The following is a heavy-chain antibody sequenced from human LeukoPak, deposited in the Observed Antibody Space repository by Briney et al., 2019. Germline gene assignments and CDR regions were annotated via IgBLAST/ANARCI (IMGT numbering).Heavy chain of an antibody. V-gene: IGHV4-30-2*01. D-gene: IGHD2-2*01. CDR1: GGSISSGGYY. Sequence: SETLSLTCTVSGGSISSGGYYWSWIRQPPGKGLEWIGYIYHSGSTYYNPSLKSRVTISLDTSKNQFSLKLSSVTAADTAVYYCARSVGSECSSTSCYLRHHYYMDVWGKGTTVTVSS. J-gene: IGHJ6*03. CDR2: IYHSGST. CDR3: ARSVGSECSSTSCYLRHHYYMDV.